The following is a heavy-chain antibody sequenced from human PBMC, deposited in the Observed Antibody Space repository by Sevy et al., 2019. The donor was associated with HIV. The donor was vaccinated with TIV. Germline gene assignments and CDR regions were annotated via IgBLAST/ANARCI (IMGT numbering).Heavy chain of an antibody. Sequence: GGSLRLSCAASGFTFSSYAMSWVRQAPGKGLEWVSAISGSGGSTYYADSVKGRFTISRDNSKKQLYLQMNSLRAEDTAVYYLAQDGYRPTVGAYDYYYYYLDVWGKGTTVTVSS. V-gene: IGHV3-23*01. CDR3: AQDGYRPTVGAYDYYYYYLDV. D-gene: IGHD6-13*01. CDR1: GFTFSSYA. CDR2: ISGSGGST. J-gene: IGHJ6*03.